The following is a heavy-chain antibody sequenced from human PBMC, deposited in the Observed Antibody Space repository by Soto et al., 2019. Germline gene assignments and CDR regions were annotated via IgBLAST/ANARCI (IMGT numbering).Heavy chain of an antibody. CDR3: AAVSHVLRFLEWLPAYGMEV. J-gene: IGHJ6*02. Sequence: ASVKVSCKASGFTFTSSAVQWVRQARGQRLEWIGWIVVGSGNTNYAQKFQERVTITRDMSTSTAYMELSSVRSEDTAVYYCAAVSHVLRFLEWLPAYGMEVWGQGTTVTVSS. D-gene: IGHD3-3*01. CDR2: IVVGSGNT. CDR1: GFTFTSSA. V-gene: IGHV1-58*01.